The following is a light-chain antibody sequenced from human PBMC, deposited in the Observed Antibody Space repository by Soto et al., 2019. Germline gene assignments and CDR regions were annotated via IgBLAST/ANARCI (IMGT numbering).Light chain of an antibody. Sequence: QSVLTQPPSVSGAPGQRVTISCTGSSSNIGAGFHVHWYQQLPGTVPKLLIYSNSNRPSGVPDRFSGSKSGTSASLAITGLQAEDEADYYCQSYDSRLLVVVFGGGTKLTVL. CDR3: QSYDSRLLVVV. CDR1: SSNIGAGFH. V-gene: IGLV1-40*01. CDR2: SNS. J-gene: IGLJ2*01.